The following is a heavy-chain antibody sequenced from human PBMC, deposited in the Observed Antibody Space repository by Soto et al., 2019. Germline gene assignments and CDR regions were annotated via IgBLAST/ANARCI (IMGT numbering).Heavy chain of an antibody. CDR3: FCFFPGGYSYVFYYYGMDV. D-gene: IGHD5-18*01. CDR2: IFFSGPP. V-gene: IGHV4-39*01. CDR1: GGSISSSSYY. J-gene: IGHJ6*02. Sequence: PSETLSLTCTVSGGSISSSSYYWGWIRQPPGKGLEWIGSIFFSGPPYYNPSLKSRFTISVDTSKNFFSLKLSFLTAADTAFFYFFCFFPGGYSYVFYYYGMDVWGPGTRVTVP.